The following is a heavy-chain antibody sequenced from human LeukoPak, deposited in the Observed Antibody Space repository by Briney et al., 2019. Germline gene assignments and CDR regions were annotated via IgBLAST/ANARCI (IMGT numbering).Heavy chain of an antibody. CDR2: ISSSSSYI. CDR1: GFTFSSYS. D-gene: IGHD3-22*01. J-gene: IGHJ4*02. V-gene: IGHV3-21*01. Sequence: GGSLRLSCAASGFTFSSYSMNWVRQAPGKGLEWVSSISSSSSYIYYADSVEGRFTISRDNAKNSLYLQMNSLRAEDTAVYYCARDSNYYDSSGYYSLNFDYWGQGTLVTVSS. CDR3: ARDSNYYDSSGYYSLNFDY.